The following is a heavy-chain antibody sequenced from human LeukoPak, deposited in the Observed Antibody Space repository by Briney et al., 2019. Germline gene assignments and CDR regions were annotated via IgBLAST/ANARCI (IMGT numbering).Heavy chain of an antibody. CDR1: GFTFSDYY. V-gene: IGHV3-11*01. Sequence: GSLRLSCAASGFTFSDYYMSWVRQAPGKGLEWVSFLSGSGKIKYYADSVKGRFTISRDNAKTSLYLQMNSLRAEDTAVYHCARAGQNNWFDPWGQGTLVTVSS. CDR2: LSGSGKIK. J-gene: IGHJ5*02. CDR3: ARAGQNNWFDP.